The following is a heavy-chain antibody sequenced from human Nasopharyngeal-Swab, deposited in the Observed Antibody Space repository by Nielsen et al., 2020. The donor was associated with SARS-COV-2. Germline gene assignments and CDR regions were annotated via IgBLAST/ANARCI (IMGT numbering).Heavy chain of an antibody. CDR3: AKGSSSWTYDH. D-gene: IGHD6-13*01. CDR1: GFTFSTYG. J-gene: IGHJ4*02. V-gene: IGHV3-30*02. CDR2: IWYDGSNK. Sequence: GASLKISCAASGFTFSTYGMHWVRQAPGKGLEWVAFIWYDGSNKYYGDSVKGRFTISRDNSKNTLYLQMNSLRAEDTAVYYCAKGSSSWTYDHWGQGTLVRVSS.